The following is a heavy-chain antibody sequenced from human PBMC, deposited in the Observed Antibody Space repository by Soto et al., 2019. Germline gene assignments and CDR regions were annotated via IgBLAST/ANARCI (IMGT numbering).Heavy chain of an antibody. Sequence: EVQLLESGGGLVQPGGSLRLSCAASGFTFTNYAMTWVRQAPGKGLEWVSGISASGGSTYYADSVKGRFTISRDNSKNTLFLQMNSLRAEDTALYYCAKDRGSLYTSSSPLDFWGRGTLVTVSS. CDR2: ISASGGST. CDR3: AKDRGSLYTSSSPLDF. J-gene: IGHJ4*02. CDR1: GFTFTNYA. D-gene: IGHD6-6*01. V-gene: IGHV3-23*01.